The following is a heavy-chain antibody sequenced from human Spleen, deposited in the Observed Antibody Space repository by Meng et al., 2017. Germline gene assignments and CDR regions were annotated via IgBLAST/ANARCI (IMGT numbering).Heavy chain of an antibody. D-gene: IGHD4-17*01. CDR3: AKMGDDYGDFTDAFDI. CDR1: GFTFDDYA. CDR2: ISWNSGSI. V-gene: IGHV3-9*03. J-gene: IGHJ3*02. Sequence: LSLTRAASGFTFDDYAMHWVRQAPGKGLEWVTGISWNSGSIGYADSVKGRFTISRDNAKNSLYLQMDSLRAEDMALYYCAKMGDDYGDFTDAFDIWGQGTMVTVSS.